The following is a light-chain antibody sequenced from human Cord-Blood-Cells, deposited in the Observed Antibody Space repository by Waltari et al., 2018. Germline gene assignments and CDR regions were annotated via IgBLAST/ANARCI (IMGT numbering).Light chain of an antibody. J-gene: IGKJ1*01. Sequence: IVLPRPPGPPAFSPGERSTLACRASQGVSSSYLAWYQQKPGQAPRLLIYGASSRATGIPDRFSGSGSGTDFTLTISRLEPEDFAVYYCQQYGSSPRTFGQGTKVEIK. V-gene: IGKV3-20*01. CDR1: QGVSSSY. CDR3: QQYGSSPRT. CDR2: GAS.